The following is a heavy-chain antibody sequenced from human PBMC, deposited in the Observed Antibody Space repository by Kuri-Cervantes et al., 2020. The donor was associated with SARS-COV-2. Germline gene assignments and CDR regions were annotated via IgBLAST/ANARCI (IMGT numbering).Heavy chain of an antibody. CDR2: MNPNSGNT. Sequence: ASVKVSCKASGYTFTSYDINWVRQATGQGLEWMGWMNPNSGNTGYAQKFQGRVTMTRNTSISTAYMELSSLRSEDTAVYYCARRPIAARYYYYYGMDVWGQGTTVTVSS. J-gene: IGHJ6*02. D-gene: IGHD6-6*01. V-gene: IGHV1-8*01. CDR1: GYTFTSYD. CDR3: ARRPIAARYYYYYGMDV.